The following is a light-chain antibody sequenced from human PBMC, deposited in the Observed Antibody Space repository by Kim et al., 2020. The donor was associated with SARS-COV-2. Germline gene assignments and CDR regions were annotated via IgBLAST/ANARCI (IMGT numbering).Light chain of an antibody. V-gene: IGKV3-20*01. Sequence: EVVLTQSPGTLSLSPGETATLSCRASQTDIHALLAWYQQRPGQAPRLLIYAASNRATGIADRFSAGGSGEYFTLTISRLEPEDSAVYYCQQYGSSPLTFGQGTKVDIK. J-gene: IGKJ1*01. CDR1: QTDIHAL. CDR2: AAS. CDR3: QQYGSSPLT.